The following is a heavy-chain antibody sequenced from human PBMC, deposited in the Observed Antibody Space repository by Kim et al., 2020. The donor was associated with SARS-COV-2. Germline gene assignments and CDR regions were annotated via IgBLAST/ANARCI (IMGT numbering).Heavy chain of an antibody. D-gene: IGHD1-26*01. CDR1: GFTFTDWA. CDR2: MRSRFLGGTT. CDR3: SRVGSGRYLD. Sequence: GGSLRLSCTASGFTFTDWAVSWFRQPPGKGPEWVGFMRSRFLGGTTFYAPSVEGRFTISGGDSNNIAYLQLSSLQADDTGVYFCSRVGSGRYLD. J-gene: IGHJ2*01. V-gene: IGHV3-49*03.